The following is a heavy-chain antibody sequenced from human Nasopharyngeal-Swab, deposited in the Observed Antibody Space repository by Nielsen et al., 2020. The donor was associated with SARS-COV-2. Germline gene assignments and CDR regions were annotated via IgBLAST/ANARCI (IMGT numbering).Heavy chain of an antibody. CDR3: ARITVAGDYYYGMDV. V-gene: IGHV3-21*01. D-gene: IGHD6-19*01. Sequence: GGSLRLSCAASGFTFSSYSMNWVRQAPGKGLEWVSSISSSSSYIYYADSVKGRFTISRDNAKNSLYPQMNSLRAEDTAVYYCARITVAGDYYYGMDVWGQGTTVTVSS. CDR2: ISSSSSYI. CDR1: GFTFSSYS. J-gene: IGHJ6*02.